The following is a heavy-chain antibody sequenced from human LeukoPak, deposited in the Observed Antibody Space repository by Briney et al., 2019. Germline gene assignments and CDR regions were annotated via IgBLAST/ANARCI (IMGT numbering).Heavy chain of an antibody. V-gene: IGHV1-46*01. Sequence: ASVKVSCKASGYTFTSYYMHWVRQAPGQGLEWMGIINPSCGSTNYAQKFQGRVTMTRDTSTSTVYMELSSLRSEDTAVYYCARESYSSSWYVHPTRGRGFDYWGQGTLVTVSS. J-gene: IGHJ4*02. CDR3: ARESYSSSWYVHPTRGRGFDY. CDR2: INPSCGST. CDR1: GYTFTSYY. D-gene: IGHD6-13*01.